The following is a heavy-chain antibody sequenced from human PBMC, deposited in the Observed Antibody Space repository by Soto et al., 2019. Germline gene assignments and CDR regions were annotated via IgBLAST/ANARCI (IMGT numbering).Heavy chain of an antibody. Sequence: SETLSLTCSVSGVSISSYFWSWIRQAPGRGLEWIGYTYHRGSTNYSPSLKSRVAISLDTSENQFSLKVNSVTAADTAVYYCARIGGYHGPLDYWGQGTPVTAPQ. CDR3: ARIGGYHGPLDY. D-gene: IGHD6-25*01. CDR2: TYHRGST. CDR1: GVSISSYF. V-gene: IGHV4-59*01. J-gene: IGHJ4*02.